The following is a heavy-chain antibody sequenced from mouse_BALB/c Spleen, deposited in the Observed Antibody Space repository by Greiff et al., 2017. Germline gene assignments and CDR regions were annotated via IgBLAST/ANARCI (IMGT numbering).Heavy chain of an antibody. V-gene: IGHV14-4*02. CDR1: GFNIKDYY. CDR2: IDPENGDT. Sequence: VQLQQSGAELVRPGASVKLSCTASGFNIKDYYMHWVKQRPEQGLEWIGWIDPENGDTEYAPKFQGKATMTADTSSNTAYLQLSSLTSEDTAVYYCNAGDGNSPFAYWGQGTLVTVSA. J-gene: IGHJ3*01. CDR3: NAGDGNSPFAY. D-gene: IGHD2-1*01.